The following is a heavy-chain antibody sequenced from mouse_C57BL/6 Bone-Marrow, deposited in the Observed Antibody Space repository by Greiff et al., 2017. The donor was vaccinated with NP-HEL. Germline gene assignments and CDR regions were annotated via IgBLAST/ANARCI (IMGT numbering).Heavy chain of an antibody. CDR3: STRGGLLWPNYYDIDY. CDR2: IDPENGDT. Sequence: EVKLVESGAELVRPGASVKLSCTASGFNIKDAYMHWVKQRTEQGLEWIGWIDPENGDTEYASKFQGKATITADTSSNTAYLQLSSLTSEETAVYYCSTRGGLLWPNYYDIDYWGKGTTVTVSA. V-gene: IGHV14-4*01. D-gene: IGHD2-1*01. CDR1: GFNIKDAY. J-gene: IGHJ4*01.